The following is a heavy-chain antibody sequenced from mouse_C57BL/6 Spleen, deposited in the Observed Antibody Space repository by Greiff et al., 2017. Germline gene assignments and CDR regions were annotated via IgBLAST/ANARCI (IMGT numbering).Heavy chain of an antibody. CDR1: GFSLTSYG. CDR3: AKPKLGSYAMDY. V-gene: IGHV2-3*01. D-gene: IGHD3-3*01. CDR2: RWGDGST. J-gene: IGHJ4*01. Sequence: VKLVESGPGLVAPSQCLSITCTVSGFSLTSYGVSWVRQPPGKGLEWLGVRWGDGSTNYHSAPISRLSISKDNSKSHVFLNQNSLLTDDTATYYCAKPKLGSYAMDYWGQGTSVTVSS.